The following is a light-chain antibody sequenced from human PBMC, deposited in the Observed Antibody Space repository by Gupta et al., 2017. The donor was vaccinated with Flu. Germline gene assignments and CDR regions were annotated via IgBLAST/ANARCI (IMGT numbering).Light chain of an antibody. V-gene: IGLV2-14*01. CDR1: SSDVGGYKY. Sequence: QSALNQPASVSGSPGQSITLSCTGTSSDVGGYKYVSWYQQHPGKAPKLMIFEVSNRPSGVANRFSGSKSGDTASLTISGLQAEDEADYYCSSYTNTNNLVVFGGGTKLTVL. J-gene: IGLJ2*01. CDR2: EVS. CDR3: SSYTNTNNLVV.